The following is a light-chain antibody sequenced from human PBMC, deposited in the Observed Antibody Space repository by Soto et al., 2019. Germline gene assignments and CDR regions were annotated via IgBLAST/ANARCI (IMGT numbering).Light chain of an antibody. CDR3: QKYDDAPLT. CDR2: AAS. Sequence: DIQMTQSPSSLSASVGDRVTITCRAGQDINIYLAWYQQKPGKVPTLLISAASTWQSGGPSRFSGSGSGTDFTLTISSLQPEDVATYYCQKYDDAPLTFGGGTKVEIK. CDR1: QDINIY. V-gene: IGKV1-27*01. J-gene: IGKJ4*01.